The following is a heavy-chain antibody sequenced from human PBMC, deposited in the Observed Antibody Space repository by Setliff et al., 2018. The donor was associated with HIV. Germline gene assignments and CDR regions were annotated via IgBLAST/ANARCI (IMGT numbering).Heavy chain of an antibody. CDR1: GGSFSGYC. D-gene: IGHD1-1*01. CDR2: IQHSGRT. Sequence: SETLSLTCAVYGGSFSGYCWSWIRQPPGKGLEWIGEIQHSGRTNYNPSLKSRVTISVDTSKSQFSLKLHSVTAADTAVYYCAQLGMVDDFDYWGQGTLVTVSS. CDR3: AQLGMVDDFDY. V-gene: IGHV4-34*01. J-gene: IGHJ4*02.